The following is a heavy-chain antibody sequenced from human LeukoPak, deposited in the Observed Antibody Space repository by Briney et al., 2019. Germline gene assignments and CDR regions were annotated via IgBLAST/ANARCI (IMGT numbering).Heavy chain of an antibody. D-gene: IGHD2-21*02. CDR1: GYTFTGYY. J-gene: IGHJ4*02. CDR2: INPNSGGT. Sequence: GASVKVSCKASGYTFTGYYMHWVRRAPGQGLEWVGWINPNSGGTNYAQKFQGRVTMTRDTSISTAYMELSRLRSDDTAVYYCARDPLCGGDCYRYYFDYWGQGTLVTVSS. V-gene: IGHV1-2*02. CDR3: ARDPLCGGDCYRYYFDY.